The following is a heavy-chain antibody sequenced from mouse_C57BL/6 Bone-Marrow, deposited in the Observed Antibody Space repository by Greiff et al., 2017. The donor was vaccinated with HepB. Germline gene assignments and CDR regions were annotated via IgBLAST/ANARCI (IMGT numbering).Heavy chain of an antibody. D-gene: IGHD2-5*01. CDR3: ARQTYYSNSWFAY. CDR1: GYTFTSYW. Sequence: QVQLQQPGAELVRPGSSVKLSCKASGYTFTSYWMDWVKQRPGQGLEWIGNIYPSDSETHYNQKFKDKATLTVDKSSSTAYMQLSSLTSEDSAVYYCARQTYYSNSWFAYWGQGTLVTVSA. V-gene: IGHV1-61*01. J-gene: IGHJ3*01. CDR2: IYPSDSET.